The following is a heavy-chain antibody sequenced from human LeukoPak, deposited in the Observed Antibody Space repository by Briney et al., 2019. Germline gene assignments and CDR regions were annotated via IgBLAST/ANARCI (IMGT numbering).Heavy chain of an antibody. V-gene: IGHV3-21*01. CDR2: ISSSSSYI. CDR3: ARDLPVEYSSSQYFDY. Sequence: GSLRLSCAASGFTFSSYSMNWVCQAPGKGLEWISSISSSSSYIYYADSVKGRFTISRDNAQNSPYLQMNSLRAEDTAVYYCARDLPVEYSSSQYFDYWGQGTLVTVSS. J-gene: IGHJ4*02. D-gene: IGHD6-6*01. CDR1: GFTFSSYS.